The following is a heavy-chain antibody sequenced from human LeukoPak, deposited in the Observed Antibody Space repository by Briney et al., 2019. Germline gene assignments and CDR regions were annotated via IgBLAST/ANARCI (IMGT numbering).Heavy chain of an antibody. CDR2: INAGNGNT. CDR3: ARDRVLWFGEFYFDY. CDR1: GHTFTSYA. Sequence: ASVKVSCKASGHTFTSYAMHWVRQAPGQRLEWMGWINAGNGNTKYSQKFQGRVTITRDTSASTAYMELSSLRSEDTAVYYCARDRVLWFGEFYFDYWGQGTLVTVSS. D-gene: IGHD3-10*01. J-gene: IGHJ4*02. V-gene: IGHV1-3*01.